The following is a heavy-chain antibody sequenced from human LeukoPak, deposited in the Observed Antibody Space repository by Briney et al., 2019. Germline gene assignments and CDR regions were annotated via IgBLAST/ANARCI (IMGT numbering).Heavy chain of an antibody. CDR1: GFTFRTYW. CDR3: ARDPSSGSYRFFDY. Sequence: GGSLRLSCAASGFTFRTYWMHWVRQAPGEGLVWVSRISTDAGSTTGYADSVKGRFTISRDNAKNTLYLQMNSLRAEDTAVYYCARDPSSGSYRFFDYWGQGTLVTVAS. V-gene: IGHV3-74*01. CDR2: ISTDAGSTT. J-gene: IGHJ4*02. D-gene: IGHD1-26*01.